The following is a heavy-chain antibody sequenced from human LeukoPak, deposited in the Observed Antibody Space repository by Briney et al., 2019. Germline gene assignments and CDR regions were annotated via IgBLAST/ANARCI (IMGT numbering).Heavy chain of an antibody. V-gene: IGHV4-59*08. CDR1: GGSISSYY. Sequence: KPSETLSLTCTVSGGSISSYYWSWIRQPPGKGLEWIGYIYSSGGTNYNPPPKSRVTISVDTSKNQFSLKLSSVTAADTAVYYCARQPVDTAMVIDYWGQGTLVTVSS. CDR3: ARQPVDTAMVIDY. CDR2: IYSSGGT. J-gene: IGHJ4*02. D-gene: IGHD5-18*01.